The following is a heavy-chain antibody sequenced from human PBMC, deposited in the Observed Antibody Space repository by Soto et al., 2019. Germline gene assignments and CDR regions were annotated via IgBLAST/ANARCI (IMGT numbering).Heavy chain of an antibody. Sequence: SETLSLTCTISGGSVTSGNYYWSWIRQPPGKGLEWIGHIYYSGSTNYNPSLKSRVTISVDASKNQFSLKLSSVTAADTAIYYCARGPVVTPFVDYWGQGTLVTVSS. V-gene: IGHV4-61*01. D-gene: IGHD2-21*02. J-gene: IGHJ4*02. CDR1: GGSVTSGNYY. CDR3: ARGPVVTPFVDY. CDR2: IYYSGST.